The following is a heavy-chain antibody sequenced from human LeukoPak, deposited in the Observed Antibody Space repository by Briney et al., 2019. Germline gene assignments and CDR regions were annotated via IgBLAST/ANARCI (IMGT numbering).Heavy chain of an antibody. CDR1: GGTFSSYA. CDR2: IIPIFGTA. CDR3: ARVAEMATITAYFDY. D-gene: IGHD5-24*01. Sequence: SVKVSCKASGGTFSSYAISWVRQAPGQGLEWMGGIIPIFGTANYAQKFQGRVTITTDESTSTAYMELSSLRSEDTAVYYCARVAEMATITAYFDYWGQGTLVTVSS. J-gene: IGHJ4*02. V-gene: IGHV1-69*05.